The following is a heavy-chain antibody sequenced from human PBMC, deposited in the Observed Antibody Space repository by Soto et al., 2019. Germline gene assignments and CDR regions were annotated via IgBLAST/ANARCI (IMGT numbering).Heavy chain of an antibody. CDR3: ASGGPYSSSEVDY. CDR2: VNGDGSST. V-gene: IGHV3-74*01. CDR1: GFTFSSYW. Sequence: EVQLVESGGGLVQPGGSLRLSCAASGFTFSSYWMHWVRQAPGKGLVWVSRVNGDGSSTSYADSVKGRFTISRDNAKNTLYVRMNSLSVEDTAVYYCASGGPYSSSEVDYWGPGTLVTVSS. D-gene: IGHD6-6*01. J-gene: IGHJ4*02.